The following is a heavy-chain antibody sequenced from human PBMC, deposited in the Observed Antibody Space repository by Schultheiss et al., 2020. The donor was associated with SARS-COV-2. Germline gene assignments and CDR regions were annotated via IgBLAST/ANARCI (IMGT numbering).Heavy chain of an antibody. V-gene: IGHV4-34*01. CDR1: GGSISNYF. CDR2: INHSGST. Sequence: SETLSLTCTVSGGSISNYFWSWIRQPPGKGLEWIGEINHSGSTNYNPSLKSRVTISVDTSKNQFSLKLSSVTAADTAVYYCARRHVMTTVPSGYFDLWGRGTLVTVSS. CDR3: ARRHVMTTVPSGYFDL. D-gene: IGHD4-17*01. J-gene: IGHJ2*01.